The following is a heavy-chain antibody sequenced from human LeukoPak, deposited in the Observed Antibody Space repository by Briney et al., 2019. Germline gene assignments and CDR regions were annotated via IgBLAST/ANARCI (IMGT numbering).Heavy chain of an antibody. J-gene: IGHJ4*02. CDR2: INPNSGGT. V-gene: IGHV1-2*02. CDR1: GITLSDYY. Sequence: ASVKVSCKASGITLSDYYMHWVRQAPGQGLEWMGWINPNSGGTSYAQNFQGRVTMTRDMSISTAYMELSRLRSDDTAVYYCARDAGYGSGSFYYWGQGTLVTVSS. D-gene: IGHD3-10*01. CDR3: ARDAGYGSGSFYY.